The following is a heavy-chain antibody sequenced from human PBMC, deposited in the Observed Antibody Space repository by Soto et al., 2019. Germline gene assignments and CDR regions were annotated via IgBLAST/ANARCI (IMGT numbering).Heavy chain of an antibody. V-gene: IGHV4-39*01. CDR1: GASISSSTYY. J-gene: IGHJ4*02. CDR2: IYYSGSA. CDR3: SGYCGSTACPTFSDY. D-gene: IGHD2-2*01. Sequence: DTLSLTCTVSGASISSSTYYWAWIRQPPGKGLEWIGRIYYSGSAYYNPSLKSRVTISVDTSKNQFSLKLSSVTAADTAVYYCSGYCGSTACPTFSDYWGQGTLVTVSS.